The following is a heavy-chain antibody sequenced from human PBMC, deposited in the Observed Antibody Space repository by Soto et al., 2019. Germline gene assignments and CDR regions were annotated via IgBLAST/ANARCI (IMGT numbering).Heavy chain of an antibody. CDR3: ARGGAYTWHT. CDR1: GDSVSGDSW. Sequence: QVRLQESGPGLVQPSGTLSLTCAVSGDSVSGDSWWSWLRQSPGKGLEWIGEIFRTGATHYNPSLNSRVAISVDKSKNQVSLKMTSVTAEETAVYYCARGGAYTWHTWGQGTLVTVSS. J-gene: IGHJ5*02. D-gene: IGHD2-21*01. V-gene: IGHV4-4*02. CDR2: IFRTGAT.